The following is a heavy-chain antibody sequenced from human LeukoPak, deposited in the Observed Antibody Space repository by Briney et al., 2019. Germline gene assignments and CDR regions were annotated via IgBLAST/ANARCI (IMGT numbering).Heavy chain of an antibody. CDR2: IYHSGST. V-gene: IGHV4-38-2*02. CDR1: GYSISSGYY. CDR3: ARDPGSGWIDY. D-gene: IGHD6-19*01. Sequence: SETLSLTCAVSGYSISSGYYWGWIRQPPGKGLEWIGSIYHSGSTYYNPSLKSRVTISVDTSKNQFSLKLSSVTAADTAVYYRARDPGSGWIDYWGQGTLVTVSS. J-gene: IGHJ4*02.